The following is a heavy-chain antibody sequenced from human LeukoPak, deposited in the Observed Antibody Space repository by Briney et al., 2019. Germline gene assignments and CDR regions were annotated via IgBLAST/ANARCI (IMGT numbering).Heavy chain of an antibody. V-gene: IGHV4-30-2*01. CDR2: IYHSGST. Sequence: SETLPLTCAVSGGSISSGGYSWSWIRQPPGKGLEWIGYIYHSGSTYYNPSLKSRVTISVDRSKNQFSLKLSSVTAADTAVYYCARITMIVRGESAFDIWGQGTMVTVSS. CDR3: ARITMIVRGESAFDI. J-gene: IGHJ3*02. CDR1: GGSISSGGYS. D-gene: IGHD3-22*01.